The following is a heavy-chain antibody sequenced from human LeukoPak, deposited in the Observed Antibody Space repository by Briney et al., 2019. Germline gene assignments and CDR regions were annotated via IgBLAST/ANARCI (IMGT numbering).Heavy chain of an antibody. V-gene: IGHV1-69*01. CDR3: ARGGDYGDYSGY. CDR1: GGTFSSYA. Sequence: ASVKVSCKASGGTFSSYAISWVRQAPGQGLEWMGGIIPIFGTANYAQKFQGRVTITADESTSTAYMELSSLRSEDTAVYYCARGGDYGDYSGYWGQGTLVTVSS. CDR2: IIPIFGTA. D-gene: IGHD4-17*01. J-gene: IGHJ4*02.